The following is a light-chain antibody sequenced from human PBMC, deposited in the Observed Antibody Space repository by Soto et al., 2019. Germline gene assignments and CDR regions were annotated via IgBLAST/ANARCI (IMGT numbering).Light chain of an antibody. Sequence: QSALTQPASVSGSPGQSITISCTGTSSDVGNYNYVSWFQHHPGKAPKLIIYAVTNRPSGVSSRFSGSKSGNTASLTNSGLQAEDEADYYCSSYTSSSTWVFGGGTQLTVL. V-gene: IGLV2-14*03. CDR2: AVT. CDR1: SSDVGNYNY. J-gene: IGLJ3*02. CDR3: SSYTSSSTWV.